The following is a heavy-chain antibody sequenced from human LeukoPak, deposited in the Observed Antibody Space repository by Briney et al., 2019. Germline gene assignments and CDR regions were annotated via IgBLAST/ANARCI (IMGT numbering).Heavy chain of an antibody. D-gene: IGHD6-13*01. J-gene: IGHJ4*02. Sequence: SETLSLTCTVSGGSISSYYWSWIRQPPGKGLEWIGYVYYSGSTNYNPPLKSRVTISVDTSKNQFSLKLSSVTAADTAVYYCARDRAGSSWPYFDYWGQGTLVTVSS. CDR3: ARDRAGSSWPYFDY. V-gene: IGHV4-59*01. CDR2: VYYSGST. CDR1: GGSISSYY.